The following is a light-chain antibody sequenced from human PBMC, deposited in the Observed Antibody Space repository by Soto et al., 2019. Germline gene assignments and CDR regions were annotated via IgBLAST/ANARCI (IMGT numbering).Light chain of an antibody. V-gene: IGLV2-14*03. CDR3: NSYTSTCPSYV. CDR2: DVS. J-gene: IGLJ1*01. CDR1: SSDVGGYNY. Sequence: QSALTQPASVSGSPGQSITISCTGTSSDVGGYNYVSWYQHHPGKAPKLMIYDVSNRPSGVSNRFSGSKSGNTASLTISGLQAEDEADYYCNSYTSTCPSYVCGTGTQLTVL.